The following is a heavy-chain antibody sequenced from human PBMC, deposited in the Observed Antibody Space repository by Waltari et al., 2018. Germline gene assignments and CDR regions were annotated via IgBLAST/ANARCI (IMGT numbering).Heavy chain of an antibody. CDR1: GFTFSSYA. J-gene: IGHJ3*02. CDR3: ATESQTGEMGAFDI. V-gene: IGHV3-23*04. CDR2: LSGSGGII. Sequence: EVQLVESGGGLVQPGGSLRLSCAASGFTFSSYAMNWVSQAPGKGLEWVSTLSGSGGIIYYAESVKGRFTISRDNSKNMLYLQMNSLRAEDTAVYYCATESQTGEMGAFDIWGQGTMVTVSS. D-gene: IGHD7-27*01.